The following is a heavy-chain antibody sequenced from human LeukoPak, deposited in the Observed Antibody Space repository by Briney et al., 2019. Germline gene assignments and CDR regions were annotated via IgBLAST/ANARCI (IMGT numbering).Heavy chain of an antibody. V-gene: IGHV3-23*01. J-gene: IGHJ4*02. D-gene: IGHD3-22*01. CDR3: AKGVTRIVVARAFDY. CDR2: ISVSVGGT. Sequence: GGSLRLSSAPSLVTLSRYAMSWVPEAPRERVEWVSAISVSVGGTYSAHSVKGRFTISRDNSKDTMYLQMNSLRAEDTAVYYCAKGVTRIVVARAFDYWGQGTLVTVSS. CDR1: LVTLSRYA.